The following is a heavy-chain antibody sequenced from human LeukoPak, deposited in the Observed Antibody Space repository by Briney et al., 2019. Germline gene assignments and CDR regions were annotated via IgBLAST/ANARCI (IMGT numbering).Heavy chain of an antibody. CDR1: GGSFSGYY. CDR2: INYSGST. Sequence: SETLSLTCAVYGGSFSGYYWSWIRQPPGKGLEWIGEINYSGSTNYNPSLKSRVTISVDTSKNQFSLKLSSVTAADTAVYYCARGLRKYPLRNIYFDYWGQGTLVTVSS. CDR3: ARGLRKYPLRNIYFDY. D-gene: IGHD2/OR15-2a*01. J-gene: IGHJ4*02. V-gene: IGHV4-34*01.